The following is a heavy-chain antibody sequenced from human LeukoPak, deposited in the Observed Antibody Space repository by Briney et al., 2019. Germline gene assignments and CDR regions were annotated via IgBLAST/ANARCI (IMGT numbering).Heavy chain of an antibody. J-gene: IGHJ4*02. D-gene: IGHD3-22*01. CDR1: GFTVSSNY. Sequence: PGGSLRLSCAASGFTVSSNYMSWVRQAPGKGLEWVANIKQDGSEKYYVDSVKGRFTISRDNAKNSLYLQMNSLRAEDTAVYYCAGTYYYDSSGYYFDYWGQGTLVTVSS. CDR3: AGTYYYDSSGYYFDY. CDR2: IKQDGSEK. V-gene: IGHV3-7*01.